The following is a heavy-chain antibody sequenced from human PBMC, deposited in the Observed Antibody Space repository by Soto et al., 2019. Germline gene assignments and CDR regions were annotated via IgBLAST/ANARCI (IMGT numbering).Heavy chain of an antibody. D-gene: IGHD5-12*01. CDR3: AKDLRDIVVVSPTAIFY. V-gene: IGHV3-23*01. CDR1: GFTFSSYA. CDR2: IRGSGDST. Sequence: PGGSLRLSCAASGFTFSSYAMSWVRQAPGKGLEWVSGIRGSGDSTYYADSVKGRFTISRDNSKNTLYLQMNSLRAEDTAVYYCAKDLRDIVVVSPTAIFYWGQGTPVTVSS. J-gene: IGHJ4*02.